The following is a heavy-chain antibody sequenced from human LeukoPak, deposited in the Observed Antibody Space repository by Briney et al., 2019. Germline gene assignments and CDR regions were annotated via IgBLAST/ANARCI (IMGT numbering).Heavy chain of an antibody. CDR3: AKGGGAYYHYYMDV. V-gene: IGHV3-23*01. D-gene: IGHD1-26*01. J-gene: IGHJ6*03. Sequence: PGGSLRLSCAASGFTFSSYAMSWVRQAPGKGLEWVSAISGSGGSTYYADSVKGRFTISRNNSKNTLYLQMNSLRAEDTAVYYCAKGGGAYYHYYMDVWGKGTTVTVSS. CDR2: ISGSGGST. CDR1: GFTFSSYA.